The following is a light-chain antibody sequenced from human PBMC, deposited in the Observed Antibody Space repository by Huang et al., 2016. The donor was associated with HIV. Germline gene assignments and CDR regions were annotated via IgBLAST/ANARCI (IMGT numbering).Light chain of an antibody. CDR3: QQYDYFPYT. Sequence: DIQMTQSPSSLSASVGDRVTITCQVSQDISNYLNWFQQKPGKAPKLLIDDASNLQSGVPSRFSGSGSGTDFSLTISGLQPEDIATYYCQQYDYFPYTFGQGTRLDIK. CDR1: QDISNY. CDR2: DAS. V-gene: IGKV1-33*01. J-gene: IGKJ2*01.